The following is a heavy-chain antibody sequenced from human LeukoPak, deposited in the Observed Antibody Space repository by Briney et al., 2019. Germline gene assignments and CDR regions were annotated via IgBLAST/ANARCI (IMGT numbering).Heavy chain of an antibody. CDR2: IYYSGST. J-gene: IGHJ5*02. Sequence: SETLSLTCTVSGGSISSSSYCWGWIRQPPGKGLEWIGSIYYSGSTYYNPSLKSRVTISVDTSKNQFSLKLSSVTAADTAVYYCARETEDIVVVPAAISWFDPWGQGTLVTVSS. D-gene: IGHD2-2*01. CDR1: GGSISSSSYC. V-gene: IGHV4-39*07. CDR3: ARETEDIVVVPAAISWFDP.